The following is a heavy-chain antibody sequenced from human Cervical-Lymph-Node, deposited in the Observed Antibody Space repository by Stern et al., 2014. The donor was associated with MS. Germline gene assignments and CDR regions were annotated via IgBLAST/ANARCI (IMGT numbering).Heavy chain of an antibody. CDR1: GYTFTSYY. V-gene: IGHV1-46*03. J-gene: IGHJ6*02. D-gene: IGHD4-17*01. CDR2: IDPSGHST. Sequence: QVQLGQSGAEVKKPGASVNVSCKASGYTFTSYYMHWVRQAPGQGLEWMGKIDPSGHSTTYAQKFQGRVTMTRDTSTSTVYMELSSLRSEDTAVYYCARDYGDYGGNYYYGMDVWGQGTTVTVSS. CDR3: ARDYGDYGGNYYYGMDV.